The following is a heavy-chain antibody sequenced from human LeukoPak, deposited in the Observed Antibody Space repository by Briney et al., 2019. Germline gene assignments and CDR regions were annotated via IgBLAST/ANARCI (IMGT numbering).Heavy chain of an antibody. CDR2: MNPNSGNT. CDR1: GYSFTSYD. D-gene: IGHD3-3*01. V-gene: IGHV1-8*01. Sequence: ASVKVSCKASGYSFTSYDINWVRQATGLGLEWMGWMNPNSGNTGYAQKFQGRVTMTRNTSISTAYMELSSLRSEDTAVYYCARGGYDFWSGYYGNGFDPLGQGTLVTVSS. CDR3: ARGGYDFWSGYYGNGFDP. J-gene: IGHJ5*02.